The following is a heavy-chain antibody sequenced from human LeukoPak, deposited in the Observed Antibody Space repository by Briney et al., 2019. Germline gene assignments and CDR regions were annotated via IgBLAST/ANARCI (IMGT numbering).Heavy chain of an antibody. CDR3: ATEGPGDRWYFDY. V-gene: IGHV1-69*13. D-gene: IGHD7-27*01. J-gene: IGHJ4*02. CDR2: IIPIFGTA. CDR1: GGTFSSYA. Sequence: SVKVSCKASGGTFSSYAISWVRQAPGQGLEWMGGIIPIFGTANYAQKFQGRVTITADESTSTAYMELSSLRSEDTAVYYCATEGPGDRWYFDYWGQGTLVTVSS.